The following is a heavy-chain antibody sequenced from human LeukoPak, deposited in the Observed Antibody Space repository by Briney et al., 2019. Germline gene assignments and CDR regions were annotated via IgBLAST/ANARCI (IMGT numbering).Heavy chain of an antibody. D-gene: IGHD3-3*01. Sequence: KTSQTLSLTCTVSGGSISSGDYYWSWIRQPPGKGLEWIGYIYYSGSTYYNPSLKSRVTISVDTSKNQFSLKLSSVTAADTAVYYCASHPSTVFRAPFDPWGQGTLVTVSS. CDR2: IYYSGST. CDR3: ASHPSTVFRAPFDP. J-gene: IGHJ5*02. CDR1: GGSISSGDYY. V-gene: IGHV4-30-4*08.